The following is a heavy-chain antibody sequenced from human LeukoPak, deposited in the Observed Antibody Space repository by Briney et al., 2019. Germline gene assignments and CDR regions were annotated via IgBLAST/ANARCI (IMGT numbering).Heavy chain of an antibody. D-gene: IGHD2-2*01. Sequence: SETLSLTCADYGGSFSGYYWSWIRQPPGKGLEWIGEINHSGSTNYNPSLKSRVTISVDTSKNQFSLKLSSVTAADTAVYYCARVGVVVVPAGGFDPWGQETRVTVSS. CDR1: GGSFSGYY. V-gene: IGHV4-34*01. J-gene: IGHJ5*02. CDR3: ARVGVVVVPAGGFDP. CDR2: INHSGST.